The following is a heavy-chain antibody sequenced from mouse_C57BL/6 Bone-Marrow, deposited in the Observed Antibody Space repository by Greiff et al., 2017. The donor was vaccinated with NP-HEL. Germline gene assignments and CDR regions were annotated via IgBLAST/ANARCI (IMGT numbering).Heavy chain of an antibody. CDR1: GFTFSDYG. J-gene: IGHJ4*01. CDR2: ISSGSSTI. D-gene: IGHD2-1*01. V-gene: IGHV5-17*01. Sequence: DVMLVESGGGLVKPGGSLKLSCAASGFTFSDYGMHWVRQAPEKGLEWVAYISSGSSTIYYADTVKGRFTISRDNAKNTLFLQMTSLRSEDTSMYYCARGMVTTLYYYAMDYWGQGTSVTVSS. CDR3: ARGMVTTLYYYAMDY.